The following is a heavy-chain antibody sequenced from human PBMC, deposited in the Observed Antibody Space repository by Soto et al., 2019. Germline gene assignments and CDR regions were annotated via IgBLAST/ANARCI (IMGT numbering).Heavy chain of an antibody. V-gene: IGHV4-4*02. CDR3: ARDQGSHPGD. Sequence: QVQLQESGPGLVRPSGTVSLTCAVSGLSISSDNWWSWVRQPPGKGLEWIGEIHHSGSTNYNPSLKSRATMSVVPSKDLFSLTLNSVTAADTAFSYCARDQGSHPGDWGQGTLVSVSS. J-gene: IGHJ4*02. D-gene: IGHD6-13*01. CDR1: GLSISSDNW. CDR2: IHHSGST.